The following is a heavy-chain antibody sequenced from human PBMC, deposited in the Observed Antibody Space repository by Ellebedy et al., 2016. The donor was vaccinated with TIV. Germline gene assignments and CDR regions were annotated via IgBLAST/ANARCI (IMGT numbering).Heavy chain of an antibody. D-gene: IGHD3-10*01. CDR3: TVGLFDP. CDR1: GYTFTSYD. V-gene: IGHV1-8*01. J-gene: IGHJ5*02. CDR2: MKPGSGNT. Sequence: AASVKVSCKPSGYTFTSYDINWVRQAPAQGLEYLGWMKPGSGNTGYAQKFEGRVTMTRDTSTGTAYMELNRLRSEDTAVYYCTVGLFDPWGQGTLVTVSS.